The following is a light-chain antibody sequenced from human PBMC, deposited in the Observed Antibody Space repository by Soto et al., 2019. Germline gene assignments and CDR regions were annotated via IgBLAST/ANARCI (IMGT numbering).Light chain of an antibody. CDR1: SSDVGGYNY. CDR3: SSYAGSHNWI. J-gene: IGLJ2*01. CDR2: EVS. V-gene: IGLV2-8*01. Sequence: QSVLTQPPSASGSPGQSVTISCTGTSSDVGGYNYVSWYQQHPGKAPKLMIYEVSNRPSGVPGRFSGSKSGNTASLTVSGLQAEDEADYYCSSYAGSHNWIFGGGTKLTVL.